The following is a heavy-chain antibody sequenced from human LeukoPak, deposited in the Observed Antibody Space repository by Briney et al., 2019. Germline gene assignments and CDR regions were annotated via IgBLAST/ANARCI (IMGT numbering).Heavy chain of an antibody. CDR1: GFTFSSYA. V-gene: IGHV3-23*01. CDR2: VSGSGGST. Sequence: GGSLRLSCVASGFTFSSYAMGWVRQAPGKGLEWVAGVSGSGGSTYYAGSVKGRFTISRENSKNTLYLQMNSLRAEDTAVYYCAKDGVSGIAARFDYGGQGTLVTVSS. CDR3: AKDGVSGIAARFDY. D-gene: IGHD6-6*01. J-gene: IGHJ4*02.